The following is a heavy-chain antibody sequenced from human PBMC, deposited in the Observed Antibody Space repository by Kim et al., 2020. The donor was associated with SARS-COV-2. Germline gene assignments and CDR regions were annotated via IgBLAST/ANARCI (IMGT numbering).Heavy chain of an antibody. CDR3: AKYLLWFGELRDY. V-gene: IGHV3-23*01. CDR2: IRGRGGST. Sequence: GGSLRLSCAASGFTFSSYAMSWVRQAPGRGREWVSAIRGRGGSTYYADSVKGRFTISRDNSKNTLYLQRNSLRAEDTAVYYCAKYLLWFGELRDYWGQGTLVTVSS. J-gene: IGHJ4*02. D-gene: IGHD3-10*01. CDR1: GFTFSSYA.